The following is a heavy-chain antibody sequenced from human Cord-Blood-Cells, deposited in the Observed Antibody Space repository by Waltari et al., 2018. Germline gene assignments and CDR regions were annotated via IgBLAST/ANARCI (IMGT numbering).Heavy chain of an antibody. CDR3: ARECSSTSCYDY. CDR1: GYTFTGYY. V-gene: IGHV1-2*06. D-gene: IGHD2-2*01. CDR2: INPNSGGT. J-gene: IGHJ4*02. Sequence: QGQLVQSGAEVKTPGASVKGSCKASGYTFTGYYMLWVRQAPGQGLEWMGRINPNSGGTNYAQKFQGRVTMTRDTSISTAYMELSRLRSDDTAVYYCARECSSTSCYDYWGQGTLVTVSS.